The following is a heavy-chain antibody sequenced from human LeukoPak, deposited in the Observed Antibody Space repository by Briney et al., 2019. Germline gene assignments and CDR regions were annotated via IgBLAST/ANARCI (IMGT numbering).Heavy chain of an antibody. CDR3: ARHIAVVGYFQH. V-gene: IGHV4-31*03. J-gene: IGHJ1*01. CDR2: IYYSGST. CDR1: GGSISSGGYY. Sequence: SETLSLTCTVSGGSISSGGYYWSWIRQHPGKGLEWIGYIYYSGSTYYNPSLKSRVTISVDTSKNQFSLKLSSVTAADTAVYYCARHIAVVGYFQHWGQGTLVTVSS. D-gene: IGHD6-19*01.